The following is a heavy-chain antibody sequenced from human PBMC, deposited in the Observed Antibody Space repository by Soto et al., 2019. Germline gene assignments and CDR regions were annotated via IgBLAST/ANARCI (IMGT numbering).Heavy chain of an antibody. CDR2: ISPNSGVT. V-gene: IGHV1-2*04. Sequence: ASVKVSCKASGYTFSGYYMHWLRQAPGQGLEWMGWISPNSGVTGYAQKFQGWVTMTRDTSISTAYMELSRLRSDDTAVYYCAREVVVVNDKKAFDIWGQGTMVTVSS. CDR1: GYTFSGYY. CDR3: AREVVVVNDKKAFDI. D-gene: IGHD2-15*01. J-gene: IGHJ3*02.